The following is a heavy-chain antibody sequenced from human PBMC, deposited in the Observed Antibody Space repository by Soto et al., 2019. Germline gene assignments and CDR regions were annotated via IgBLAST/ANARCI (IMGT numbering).Heavy chain of an antibody. CDR1: GYSFTAYY. V-gene: IGHV1-2*02. D-gene: IGHD5-12*01. J-gene: IGHJ4*02. Sequence: AASVKVSCKASGYSFTAYYIHWLRQAPGQGLEWIGWVNPTSGDTNFSQNFQGRVTMTSDTSISTAYMELNSLRSDDTAVYFCARLAYVDRFDHWGQGTLVTVSS. CDR2: VNPTSGDT. CDR3: ARLAYVDRFDH.